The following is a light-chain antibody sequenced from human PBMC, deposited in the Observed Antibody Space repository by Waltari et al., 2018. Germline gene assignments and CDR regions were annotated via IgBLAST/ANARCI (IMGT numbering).Light chain of an antibody. CDR1: ISDVGIYNY. J-gene: IGLJ2*01. CDR2: DVS. V-gene: IGLV2-14*03. Sequence: QSALPQPASVSGSPGQSITISCTGTISDVGIYNYVSWYQQHPGNAPKRMIYDVSSRPSGVSTRFSGSKSGNTASLTISGLQAEDEADYYCSSYTSSSTRVFGGGTRLTVL. CDR3: SSYTSSSTRV.